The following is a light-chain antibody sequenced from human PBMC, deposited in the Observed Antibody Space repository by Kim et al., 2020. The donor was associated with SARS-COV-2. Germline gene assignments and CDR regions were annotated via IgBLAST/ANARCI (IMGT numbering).Light chain of an antibody. Sequence: AAVGDRVTITGRASQGIRNDLGWYQQRPGKAPKLLSYDASSLQSGGPSRFSGSGSGTDFNLTISSRQPEDFATYYCLQDYDYPLTVGGGTKVDIK. CDR3: LQDYDYPLT. V-gene: IGKV1-6*01. CDR1: QGIRND. CDR2: DAS. J-gene: IGKJ4*01.